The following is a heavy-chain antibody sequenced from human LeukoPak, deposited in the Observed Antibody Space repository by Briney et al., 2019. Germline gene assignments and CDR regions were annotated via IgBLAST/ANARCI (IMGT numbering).Heavy chain of an antibody. Sequence: GESLKISFKGSEYSFPSYWIGWVRQMPGKGLEWMGIIYPGDSDTRYSPSFQGQVTISADKSISTVYLQWSSLKASDTAMYYCATFYTRSSPSFDYWGQGTLVTVSS. CDR1: EYSFPSYW. J-gene: IGHJ4*02. V-gene: IGHV5-51*01. CDR2: IYPGDSDT. CDR3: ATFYTRSSPSFDY. D-gene: IGHD6-6*01.